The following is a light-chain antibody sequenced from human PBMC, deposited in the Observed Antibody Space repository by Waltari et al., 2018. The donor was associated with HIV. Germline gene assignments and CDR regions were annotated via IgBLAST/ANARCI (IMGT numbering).Light chain of an antibody. V-gene: IGLV1-47*01. CDR3: AAWDDSLKGWV. CDR2: RNK. J-gene: IGLJ3*02. CDR1: SSNIGSNY. Sequence: QSVLTQPPSASGTPGQRVTISCSGSSSNIGSNYVYWYQQLPGTAPKLLIYRNKQRPSGVPDRCAGSKSGTSASLAISGLRSEDEADYYCAAWDDSLKGWVFGGGTKLTVL.